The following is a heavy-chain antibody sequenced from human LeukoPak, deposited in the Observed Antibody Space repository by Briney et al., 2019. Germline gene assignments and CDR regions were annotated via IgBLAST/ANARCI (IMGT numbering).Heavy chain of an antibody. CDR3: ARAPAYCGGDCYLDY. V-gene: IGHV4-4*07. J-gene: IGHJ4*02. CDR1: GGSISSYY. Sequence: SETLSLTRTVSGGSISSYYWSWIRQPAGKGLEWIGRIYTSGSTNYNPSLKSRVTMSIDTSKNQFSLKLSSLTAADTAVYYCARAPAYCGGDCYLDYWGQGTLVTVSS. CDR2: IYTSGST. D-gene: IGHD2-21*02.